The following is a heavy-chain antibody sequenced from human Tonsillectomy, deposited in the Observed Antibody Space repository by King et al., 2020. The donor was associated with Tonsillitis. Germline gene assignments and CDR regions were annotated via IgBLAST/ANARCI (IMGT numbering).Heavy chain of an antibody. CDR1: GGSISSGSYY. Sequence: QLQESGPGLVKPSQTLSLTCNVSGGSISSGSYYWSWIRQPAGKGLEWIGRIYTSGGTNYNPSLKSRVTMSVATSKNQFSLKLSSVTAADTAVYYCARETSYDFWSGYPNWFDPWGQGTLVTVSS. D-gene: IGHD3-3*01. J-gene: IGHJ5*02. CDR3: ARETSYDFWSGYPNWFDP. V-gene: IGHV4-61*02. CDR2: IYTSGGT.